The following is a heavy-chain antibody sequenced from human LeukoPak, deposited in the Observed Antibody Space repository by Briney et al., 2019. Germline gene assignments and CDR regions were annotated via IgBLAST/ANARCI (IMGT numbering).Heavy chain of an antibody. J-gene: IGHJ4*02. Sequence: PGGSLRLSCAASGFIFSDYWMHWVRQAPGKGLVWVSRINTDGGFTRYADSVQGRFIISRDTAKNTLFLQMNSLRAEDTALYYCAKGEDSPFDYWGQGTLVTVSS. CDR3: AKGEDSPFDY. CDR2: INTDGGFT. V-gene: IGHV3-74*01. CDR1: GFIFSDYW. D-gene: IGHD3-22*01.